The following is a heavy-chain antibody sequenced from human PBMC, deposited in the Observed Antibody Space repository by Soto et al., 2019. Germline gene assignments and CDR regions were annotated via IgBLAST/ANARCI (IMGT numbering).Heavy chain of an antibody. D-gene: IGHD3-22*01. V-gene: IGHV3-23*01. CDR1: GFSFGSYA. CDR3: ARDLVRYYYDSSGYS. Sequence: GGSLRLSCAASGFSFGSYALSWVRQAPGKGLEWVSTISGSDGKTFYADSVKGRFSISRDTSQSTLYLQMNSLRADDTAVYYCARDLVRYYYDSSGYSWGQGTLVTVSS. CDR2: ISGSDGKT. J-gene: IGHJ5*02.